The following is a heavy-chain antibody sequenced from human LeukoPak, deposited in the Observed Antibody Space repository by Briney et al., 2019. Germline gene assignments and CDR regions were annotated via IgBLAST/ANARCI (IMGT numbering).Heavy chain of an antibody. CDR1: GFTFSSYG. D-gene: IGHD6-19*01. CDR3: ARVQWLEGYWFDP. CDR2: ISPSGRAT. Sequence: PGGSLRLSCAASGFTFSSYGMSWVRQAPGKGLEWVSAISPSGRATDYVDSVKGRFTISRDNSKNTLYLQMNSLRAEDTAVYYCARVQWLEGYWFDPWGQGTLVTVSS. V-gene: IGHV3-23*01. J-gene: IGHJ5*02.